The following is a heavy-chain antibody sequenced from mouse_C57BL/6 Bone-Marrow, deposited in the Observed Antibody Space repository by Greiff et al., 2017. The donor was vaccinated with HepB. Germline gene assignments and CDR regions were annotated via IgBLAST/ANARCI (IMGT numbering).Heavy chain of an antibody. CDR3: ARERIYYSNYVPYFDV. D-gene: IGHD2-5*01. J-gene: IGHJ1*03. Sequence: EVKLQESGPELVKPGASVKISCKASGYSFTDYNMNWVKQSNGKSLEWIGVINPNYGTTSYNQKFKGKATLTVDQSSSTAYMQLNSLTSEDSAVYYCARERIYYSNYVPYFDVWGTGTTVTVSS. V-gene: IGHV1-39*01. CDR2: INPNYGTT. CDR1: GYSFTDYN.